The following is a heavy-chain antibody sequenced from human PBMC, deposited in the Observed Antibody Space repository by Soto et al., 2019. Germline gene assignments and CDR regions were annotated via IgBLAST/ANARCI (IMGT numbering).Heavy chain of an antibody. CDR1: GFTFSDYA. D-gene: IGHD3-16*01. V-gene: IGHV3-64D*06. Sequence: GGSLRLSCSASGFTFSDYAMHWVPQAPGKGLEYVSAISTDGGSTYSVDSVRGRFTISRDNSKNTLYLQMTSLRPDDTGVYYCVKTLIAGRALMGYYYGMDVWGLGATVTVSS. J-gene: IGHJ6*02. CDR3: VKTLIAGRALMGYYYGMDV. CDR2: ISTDGGST.